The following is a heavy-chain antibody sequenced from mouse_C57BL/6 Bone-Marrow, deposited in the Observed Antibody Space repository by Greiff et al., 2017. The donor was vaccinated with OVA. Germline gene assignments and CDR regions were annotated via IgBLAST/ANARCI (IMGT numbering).Heavy chain of an antibody. V-gene: IGHV14-3*01. J-gene: IGHJ3*01. CDR3: ATGDWFAY. CDR1: GFTFTNTY. Sequence: EVKLVEPVAELVRPGASVKLSCTASGFTFTNTYMHWVKQRPEQGLAWIGRIDPANGNTNYAPKFQGKATITADTSSNTAYLQLSSLTSEDTASYCCATGDWFAYWGQGTLVTVSA. CDR2: IDPANGNT.